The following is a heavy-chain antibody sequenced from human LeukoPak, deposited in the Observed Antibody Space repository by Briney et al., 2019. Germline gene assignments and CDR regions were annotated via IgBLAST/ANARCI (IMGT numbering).Heavy chain of an antibody. CDR1: GGSISSYY. J-gene: IGHJ6*02. V-gene: IGHV4-4*07. CDR2: IYTSGST. CDR3: ARDRAIHGMDV. Sequence: SETLSLTCTVSGGSISSYYWSWIRQPAGKGLVWIGRIYTSGSTNYNPSFKSRVTMSVDTSKNQFSLKLSSVTAADTAVYYCARDRAIHGMDVWGQGTTVTVSS. D-gene: IGHD5-24*01.